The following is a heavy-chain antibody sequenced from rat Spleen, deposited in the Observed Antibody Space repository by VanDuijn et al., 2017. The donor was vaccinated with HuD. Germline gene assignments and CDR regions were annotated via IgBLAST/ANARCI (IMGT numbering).Heavy chain of an antibody. V-gene: IGHV3-1*01. J-gene: IGHJ3*01. D-gene: IGHD4-3*01. CDR1: GYSITSNY. Sequence: EVQLQESGPGLVKPSQSPSLTCSVTGYSITSNYCAWIRKFPGNKMEWLGYISYSGSTTYNPSLKSRISITRDTLKNPFFLQLNSVTAEETATYYCATGGTYSSGYEIWFAYWGQGTLVTVSS. CDR2: ISYSGST. CDR3: ATGGTYSSGYEIWFAY.